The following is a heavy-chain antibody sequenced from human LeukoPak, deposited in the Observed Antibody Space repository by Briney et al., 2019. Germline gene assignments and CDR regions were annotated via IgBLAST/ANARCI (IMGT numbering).Heavy chain of an antibody. D-gene: IGHD3-9*01. Sequence: GGSLRLSCAASGFTFSSYSMNWVRQAPGKGLEWVSYISSSSSTIYYADSVKGRFTISRDNAKNSLYLQMNSLRAEDTAVYYCAREQYYDILTGYYTGYDYWGQGTLVTVFS. CDR1: GFTFSSYS. CDR2: ISSSSSTI. J-gene: IGHJ4*02. V-gene: IGHV3-48*01. CDR3: AREQYYDILTGYYTGYDY.